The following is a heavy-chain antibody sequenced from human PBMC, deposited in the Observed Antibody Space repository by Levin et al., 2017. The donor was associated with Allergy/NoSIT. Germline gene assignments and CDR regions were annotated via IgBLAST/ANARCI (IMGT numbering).Heavy chain of an antibody. CDR2: VYYTGST. CDR1: GGSVSSGSYY. D-gene: IGHD2-2*02. CDR3: ARDQCSSTTCYKGHYYYYGMDV. Sequence: PSETLSLTCTVSGGSVSSGSYYWSWIRQPPGTGLEWIGYVYYTGSTNYNPSLKSRVTISIDTSKNQFSLKLSSVTAADTAVYYCARDQCSSTTCYKGHYYYYGMDVWGQGTTVTVSS. V-gene: IGHV4-61*01. J-gene: IGHJ6*02.